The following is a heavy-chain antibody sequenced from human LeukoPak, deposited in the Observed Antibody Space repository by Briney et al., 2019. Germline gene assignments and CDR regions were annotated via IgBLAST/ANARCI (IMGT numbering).Heavy chain of an antibody. D-gene: IGHD3-9*01. J-gene: IGHJ5*02. CDR3: ASRGYDILTGYYFQNWFDP. V-gene: IGHV1-69*06. CDR2: IIPIFGTA. CDR1: GGTFSSYA. Sequence: ASVKVSCKASGGTFSSYAISWVRQAPGQGLEWMGGIIPIFGTANYAQKFQGRVTITADKSTSTAYMELSSLRSEDTAVYYCASRGYDILTGYYFQNWFDPWGQGTLVTVSS.